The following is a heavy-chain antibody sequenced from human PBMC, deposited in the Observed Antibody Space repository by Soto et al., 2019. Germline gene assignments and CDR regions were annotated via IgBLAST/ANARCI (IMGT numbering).Heavy chain of an antibody. CDR1: GYTFTSYA. CDR3: ARDAYDFWSGYYTETFDP. CDR2: INAGNGNT. D-gene: IGHD3-3*01. J-gene: IGHJ5*02. Sequence: ASVKVSFKASGYTFTSYAMHWVRQAPGQRLEWMGWINAGNGNTKYSQKFQGRVTITRDTSASTAYMELSSLRSEDTAVYYCARDAYDFWSGYYTETFDPWGQGTLVTVSS. V-gene: IGHV1-3*01.